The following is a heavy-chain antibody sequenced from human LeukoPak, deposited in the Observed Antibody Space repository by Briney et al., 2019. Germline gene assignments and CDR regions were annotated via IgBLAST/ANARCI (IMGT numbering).Heavy chain of an antibody. V-gene: IGHV4-30-4*02. J-gene: IGHJ4*02. CDR3: AAESERWLVRS. D-gene: IGHD6-19*01. CDR1: GGSISSGDYY. Sequence: SETLSLTCTVSGGSISSGDYYWSWIRQPPGKGLEWIGYIYYSGSTYYIPSLKSRVTISVDTSKNQFSLKLNSVTAADTAVYYCAAESERWLVRSWGQGTLVTVSS. CDR2: IYYSGST.